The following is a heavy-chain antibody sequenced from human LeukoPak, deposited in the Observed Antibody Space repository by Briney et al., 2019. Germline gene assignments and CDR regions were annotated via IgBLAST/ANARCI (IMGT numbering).Heavy chain of an antibody. V-gene: IGHV4-34*01. J-gene: IGHJ4*02. CDR2: INHSGST. CDR3: ARDGGRYSYGYLAGPIDY. Sequence: PSETLSLTCTVSGGSISSYYWSWIRQPPGKGLEWIGEINHSGSTNYNPSLKSRVTISVDTSKNQFSLKLSSVTAADTAVYYCARDGGRYSYGYLAGPIDYWGQGTLVTVSS. D-gene: IGHD5-18*01. CDR1: GGSISSYY.